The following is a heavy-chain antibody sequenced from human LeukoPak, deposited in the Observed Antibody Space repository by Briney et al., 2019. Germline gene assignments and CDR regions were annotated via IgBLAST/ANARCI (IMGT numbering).Heavy chain of an antibody. J-gene: IGHJ4*02. CDR1: GFTFSSYA. CDR2: NSGSGGST. CDR3: ANDYSNLMKWWFDY. D-gene: IGHD4-11*01. Sequence: GGSLRLSCAASGFTFSSYAMSWVRQAPGKGLEWVSANSGSGGSTYYADSVKGRLTISRDNSKNTLYLQMNSLRAEDTAVYYCANDYSNLMKWWFDYWGQGTLVTVSS. V-gene: IGHV3-23*01.